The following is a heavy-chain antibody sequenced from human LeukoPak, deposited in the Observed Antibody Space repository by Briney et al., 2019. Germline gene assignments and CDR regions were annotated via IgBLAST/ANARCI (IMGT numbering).Heavy chain of an antibody. J-gene: IGHJ4*02. CDR1: GLRINNYA. CDR3: VRDSPHWTLDY. CDR2: LWSNGNTR. Sequence: PGGSLTLSCAASGLRINNYAMHWVRQAPGKGLEWVAILWSNGNTRFYADSVKGRFTISRDTSTNTLYLHMDSLRVEDTAVYHCVRDSPHWTLDYWGQGTLVTVSS. D-gene: IGHD1-1*01. V-gene: IGHV3-33*01.